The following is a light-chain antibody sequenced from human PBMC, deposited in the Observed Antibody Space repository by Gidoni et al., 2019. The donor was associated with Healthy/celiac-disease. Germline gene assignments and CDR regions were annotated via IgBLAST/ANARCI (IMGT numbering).Light chain of an antibody. CDR1: RSNIGAGYD. Sequence: QAVLTQAPSVSVAPGQRVTISCTGSRSNIGAGYDVHWYQLLPGTAPKLLIYGNRNRPSGVPDRFSGSKSANSASLAITGLQSEDEADYYCQSYDSSLSGSVFGGGTKLTVL. V-gene: IGLV1-40*01. CDR2: GNR. CDR3: QSYDSSLSGSV. J-gene: IGLJ3*02.